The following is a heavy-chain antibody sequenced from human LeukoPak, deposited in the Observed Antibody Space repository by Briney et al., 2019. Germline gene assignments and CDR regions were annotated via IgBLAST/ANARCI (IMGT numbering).Heavy chain of an antibody. V-gene: IGHV3-23*01. Sequence: PGGSLRLSCAASGFTLNNYAMSWVRQAPGKGLEWFSATSSSDAGTYHADSVRGRFTISRDNSKNTLYLQMNSLRAEDTAVYYCASLYSSSPNYFDYWGQGTLVTVSS. CDR2: TSSSDAGT. CDR3: ASLYSSSPNYFDY. J-gene: IGHJ4*02. CDR1: GFTLNNYA. D-gene: IGHD6-6*01.